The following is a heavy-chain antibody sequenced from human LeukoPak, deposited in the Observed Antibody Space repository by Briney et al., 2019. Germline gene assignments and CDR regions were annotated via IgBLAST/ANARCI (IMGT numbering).Heavy chain of an antibody. J-gene: IGHJ4*02. V-gene: IGHV4-34*01. CDR3: ARGIDYDSSGNTNFDY. Sequence: SETLSLTCAVYGGSFSGYYWSWIRQPPGKGLEWIGEINHSGSTNYNPSLKSRVTISVDTPKNQFSLKLSSVTAADTAVYYCARGIDYDSSGNTNFDYWGQGTLVTVSS. D-gene: IGHD3-22*01. CDR2: INHSGST. CDR1: GGSFSGYY.